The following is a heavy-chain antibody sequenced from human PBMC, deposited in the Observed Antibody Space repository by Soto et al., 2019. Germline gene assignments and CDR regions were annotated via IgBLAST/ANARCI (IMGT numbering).Heavy chain of an antibody. CDR2: IYYSGST. CDR1: GGSISSYY. J-gene: IGHJ6*02. CDR3: AREGYSSGSSYYYYGMDV. D-gene: IGHD6-19*01. V-gene: IGHV4-59*01. Sequence: SETLSLTCTVSGGSISSYYWSWIRQPPGKGLEWIGYIYYSGSTNYNPSLKSRVTISVDTSKNQFSLKLSSVTAADTAVYYCAREGYSSGSSYYYYGMDVWGQGTTVS.